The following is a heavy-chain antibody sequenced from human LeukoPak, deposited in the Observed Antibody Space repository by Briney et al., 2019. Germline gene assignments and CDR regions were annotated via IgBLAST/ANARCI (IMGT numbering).Heavy chain of an antibody. CDR1: GFSLSTSGVG. J-gene: IGHJ6*03. CDR2: TYWDADK. Sequence: SGPTLVNPTQPLTLTCTFSGFSLSTSGVGVGWIRQPPGKALEWLALTYWDADKRYSPALKSRLTITKDTSKNQVVFTTTNMDPVDTATYYCAHRLGGVERRGSIFGVLNYYYYYMDVWGKGTTVTVSS. D-gene: IGHD3-3*01. CDR3: AHRLGGVERRGSIFGVLNYYYYYMDV. V-gene: IGHV2-5*02.